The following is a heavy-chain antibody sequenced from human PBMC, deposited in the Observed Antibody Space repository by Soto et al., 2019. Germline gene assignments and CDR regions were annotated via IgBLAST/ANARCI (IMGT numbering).Heavy chain of an antibody. V-gene: IGHV3-74*01. CDR3: ERERTSKGGMDV. J-gene: IGHJ6*02. CDR2: IISGGTRV. Sequence: PGGSLRLSCAASGFTFSNDWMNWVRQGPGKGLEWVSRIISGGTRVTYADSVKGRFTIARDNAKNTLYLEMHSLTAEDTAVYYCERERTSKGGMDVWGQGNTVTVSS. CDR1: GFTFSNDW.